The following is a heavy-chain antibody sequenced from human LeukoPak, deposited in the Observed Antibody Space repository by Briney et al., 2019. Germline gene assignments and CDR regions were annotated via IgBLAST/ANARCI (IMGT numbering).Heavy chain of an antibody. V-gene: IGHV1-18*04. D-gene: IGHD3-10*01. CDR1: GYTFTGYY. CDR2: ISPYNGDT. J-gene: IGHJ4*02. Sequence: ASVKVSCKASGYTFTGYYMHWVRQAPGQGLEWMGWISPYNGDTNYAQKIQGRVTLTTDTSTSTAYMELRSLRSDDTAVYYCARAYRGYSFDYWGQGTLVTVSS. CDR3: ARAYRGYSFDY.